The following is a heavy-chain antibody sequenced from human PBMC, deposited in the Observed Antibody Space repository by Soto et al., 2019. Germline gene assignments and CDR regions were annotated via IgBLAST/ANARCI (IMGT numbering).Heavy chain of an antibody. CDR3: ARDLVVVVPAAIGRGYYMDV. CDR2: VNWNGGST. CDR1: GFTCVDYG. Sequence: GGSLRLSCAASGFTCVDYGMSLVRQAPGKGLEWVSGVNWNGGSTGYADSVKGRFTISRDNAKNSLYLQMNSLRAEDTALYHCARDLVVVVPAAIGRGYYMDVWGKGTTVTVSS. V-gene: IGHV3-20*01. J-gene: IGHJ6*03. D-gene: IGHD2-2*02.